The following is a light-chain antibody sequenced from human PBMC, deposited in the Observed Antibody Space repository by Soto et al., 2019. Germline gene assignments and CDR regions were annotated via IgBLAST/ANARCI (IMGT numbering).Light chain of an antibody. J-gene: IGKJ4*01. CDR1: QEISNY. CDR3: QQYDNLP. V-gene: IGKV1-33*01. Sequence: DIQMTQSPSSLSASVGDRVTITCQASQEISNYLNWYQQKPGKAPKLLIYDASNLETEVPSRFSGSGSGTDFTFTISSLQPEDIATYYCQQYDNLPFGGGTKVEIK. CDR2: DAS.